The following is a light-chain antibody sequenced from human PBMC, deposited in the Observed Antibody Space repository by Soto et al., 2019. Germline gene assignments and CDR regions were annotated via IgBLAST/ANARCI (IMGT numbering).Light chain of an antibody. CDR1: QSISSW. Sequence: DIQMTQSPSTLSASVGDRVTITCRASQSISSWLAWYQQKPGKAPKLLIYKASSLESGVPSRFSGSGSGTEFTLTISSLQPDEFATYYCQQYNSYSLTVGGGTKVDIK. V-gene: IGKV1-5*03. CDR2: KAS. CDR3: QQYNSYSLT. J-gene: IGKJ4*01.